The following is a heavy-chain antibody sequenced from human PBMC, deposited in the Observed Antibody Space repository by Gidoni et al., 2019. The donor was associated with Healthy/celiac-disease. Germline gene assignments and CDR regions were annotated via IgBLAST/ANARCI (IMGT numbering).Heavy chain of an antibody. D-gene: IGHD5-12*01. Sequence: QVQLQQWGAGLLKPSETLSLTCAVYGGSFSGYYWRWIRQPPGKGVEWIGEINHSGSTNSNPSLKSRVTISVDTSKNQFSLKLSSVTAADTAVYYCARVPVATGGWFDPWGQGTLVTVSS. J-gene: IGHJ5*02. CDR3: ARVPVATGGWFDP. V-gene: IGHV4-34*01. CDR2: INHSGST. CDR1: GGSFSGYY.